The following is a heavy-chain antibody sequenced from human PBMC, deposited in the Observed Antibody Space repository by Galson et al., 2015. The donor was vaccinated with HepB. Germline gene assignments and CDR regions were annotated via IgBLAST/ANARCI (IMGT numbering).Heavy chain of an antibody. CDR3: SRSLDF. Sequence: SLRLSCAASGFTFSNYWMDWVRQAPGKGPEWVANINQGGSEKYYVDSVKGRFTISRDNAKNSLYLQLNSLRAEDTAVYYCSRSLDFWGQGTLVTVSS. V-gene: IGHV3-7*01. J-gene: IGHJ4*02. CDR1: GFTFSNYW. CDR2: INQGGSEK.